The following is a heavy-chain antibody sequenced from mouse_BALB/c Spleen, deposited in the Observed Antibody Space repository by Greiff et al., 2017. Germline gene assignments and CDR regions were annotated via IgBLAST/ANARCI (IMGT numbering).Heavy chain of an antibody. CDR1: GYSITSGYY. J-gene: IGHJ1*01. CDR3: ARAYYRYGGYFDV. CDR2: ISYDGSN. D-gene: IGHD2-14*01. Sequence: EVQLQQSGPGLVKPSQSLSLTCSVTGYSITSGYYWNWIRQFPGNKLEWMGYISYDGSNNYNPSLKNRISITRDTSKNQFFLKLNSVTTEDTATYYCARAYYRYGGYFDVWGAGTTVTVSS. V-gene: IGHV3-6*02.